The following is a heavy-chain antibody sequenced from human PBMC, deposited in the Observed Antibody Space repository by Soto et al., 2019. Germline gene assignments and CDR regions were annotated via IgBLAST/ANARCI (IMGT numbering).Heavy chain of an antibody. V-gene: IGHV3-30*18. CDR3: AKGVELWYSYYGMDV. CDR2: ISYDGSRK. D-gene: IGHD3-16*01. CDR1: GFTFSSYG. Sequence: QVQLVESGGGVVQPGRSLRLSCVASGFTFSSYGMHWVRQAPGKGLEWVAVISYDGSRKLSADSVKGRFTISRDNSKNTLFLQMNSLRPEDTAVYYCAKGVELWYSYYGMDVWGQGTTVIVSS. J-gene: IGHJ6*02.